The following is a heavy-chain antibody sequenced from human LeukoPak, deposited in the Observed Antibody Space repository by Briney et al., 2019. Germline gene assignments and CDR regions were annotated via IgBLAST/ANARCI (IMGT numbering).Heavy chain of an antibody. CDR2: ISASGDNT. D-gene: IGHD2-2*01. Sequence: GGSLRLSCAASGLTFAGYDMSWVHQAPGKGLEWVSTISASGDNTYYAGSVKGRFTISRDNSKNTLYLQMDSLRAEDTAVYYCAKRFCSATRCFHFDYWGQGTLVTVSS. V-gene: IGHV3-23*01. CDR1: GLTFAGYD. CDR3: AKRFCSATRCFHFDY. J-gene: IGHJ4*02.